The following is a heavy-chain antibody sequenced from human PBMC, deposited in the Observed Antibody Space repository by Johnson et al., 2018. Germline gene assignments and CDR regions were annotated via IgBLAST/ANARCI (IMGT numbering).Heavy chain of an antibody. CDR2: MTSDERTI. V-gene: IGHV3-48*01. CDR3: VRSVSWYFDL. Sequence: VQLQEAGGGLVQPGGSLRLSCAASGFAFNIYSMNWVRLAPGKGLAWVSYMTSDERTIHDADSVKGRFPIFRDNDRKLVFLQMNRLRSENTAVDYCVRSVSWYFDLWGRGTLVTVSS. CDR1: GFAFNIYS. J-gene: IGHJ2*01.